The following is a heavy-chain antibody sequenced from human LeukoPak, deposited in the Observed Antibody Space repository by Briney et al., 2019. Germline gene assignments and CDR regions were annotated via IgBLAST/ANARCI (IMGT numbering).Heavy chain of an antibody. J-gene: IGHJ4*02. V-gene: IGHV3-33*01. CDR3: ARDYGTTTTTKRWGCFDY. CDR1: GFTFSYNA. CDR2: IWYDGSEK. Sequence: PGSSLRLSCAASGFTFSYNAMHWVRQPPGEGLEWGAVIWYDGSEKYYADSVKGRFTISRDNSKNTLFLQMNSLRAEDTAVYYCARDYGTTTTTKRWGCFDYWGQGALVTVSS. D-gene: IGHD4-11*01.